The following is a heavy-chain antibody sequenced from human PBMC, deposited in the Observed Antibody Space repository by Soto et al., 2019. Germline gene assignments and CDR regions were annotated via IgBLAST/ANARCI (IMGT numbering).Heavy chain of an antibody. Sequence: QVQLVQSGAEVKKPGASVKLSCKAPRSTFTSDALHWVRQAPGQRLEWMGWIISGNGNTKYSQRFQGRVTITRDTSASTAYMDLSSLRSQDTAVYYCASGRLHLPIFDNWGQGTLVTVSS. D-gene: IGHD6-25*01. V-gene: IGHV1-3*01. CDR1: RSTFTSDA. CDR2: IISGNGNT. CDR3: ASGRLHLPIFDN. J-gene: IGHJ4*02.